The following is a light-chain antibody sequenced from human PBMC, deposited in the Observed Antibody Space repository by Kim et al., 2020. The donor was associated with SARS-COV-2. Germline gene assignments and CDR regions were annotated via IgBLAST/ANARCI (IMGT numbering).Light chain of an antibody. J-gene: IGKJ2*01. V-gene: IGKV3-20*01. CDR2: RAS. CDR3: QQYASPPYT. CDR1: QSFSSY. Sequence: SLSPGERATLSCRASQSFSSYLAWYQQKPGQAPRLLMYRASSRATGIPDRFSGSGSGTDFSLTISRLEPEDFAMYYCQQYASPPYTFGQGTKLEIK.